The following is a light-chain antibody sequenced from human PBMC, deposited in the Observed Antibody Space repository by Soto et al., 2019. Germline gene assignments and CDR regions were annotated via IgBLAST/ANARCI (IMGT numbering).Light chain of an antibody. CDR2: EAS. Sequence: DIQMTQSPSTLSASVGDRVTITCRASQSIRTFLNWYQQKPGKAPKLLIYEASSLESGVPSRFSGSGSGAEFNITISSLQPDDFATYYCQQYNTFPLTFGGGTTVDIK. J-gene: IGKJ4*01. CDR3: QQYNTFPLT. CDR1: QSIRTF. V-gene: IGKV1-5*03.